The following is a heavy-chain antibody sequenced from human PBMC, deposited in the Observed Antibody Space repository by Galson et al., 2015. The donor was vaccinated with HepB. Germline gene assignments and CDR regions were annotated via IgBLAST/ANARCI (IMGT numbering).Heavy chain of an antibody. CDR1: GYSFSNYW. CDR3: ARRKPYYESVQVGTFDI. J-gene: IGHJ3*02. CDR2: IYPGDSDT. D-gene: IGHD3-16*01. Sequence: QSGAEMKKPGESLKISCKGSGYSFSNYWIGWVRQMSGKGLEWMGLIYPGDSDTRYSPSFQGQVTISADKSTTTAYLQWTSLKASDTAIYYCARRKPYYESVQVGTFDIWGQGTMVTVSS. V-gene: IGHV5-51*01.